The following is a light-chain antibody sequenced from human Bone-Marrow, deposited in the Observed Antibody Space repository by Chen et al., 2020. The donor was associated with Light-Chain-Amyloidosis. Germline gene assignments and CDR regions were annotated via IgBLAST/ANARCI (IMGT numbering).Light chain of an antibody. J-gene: IGLJ2*01. CDR3: QSADSSGTYEVI. V-gene: IGLV3-25*03. CDR2: RDT. CDR1: DLPTTY. Sequence: SYELTQPPPLSVSPGPTARITSSGDDLPTTYAYGYQQKPGQAPVLVIHRDTEMPSGISERFSGSSSGTTATLTISGVQAEDEADYHCQSADSSGTYEVIFGGGTKLTVL.